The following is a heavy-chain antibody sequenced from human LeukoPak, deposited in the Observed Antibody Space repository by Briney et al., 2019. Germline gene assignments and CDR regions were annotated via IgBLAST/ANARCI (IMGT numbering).Heavy chain of an antibody. CDR1: GGSISSSSYY. V-gene: IGHV4-39*07. J-gene: IGHJ6*03. D-gene: IGHD2-15*01. CDR3: ARVSLGYCSGGSCRKTYYYYMDV. CDR2: IYYSGST. Sequence: SETLSLTCTVSGGSISSSSYYWGWIRQPPGKGLEWIGSIYYSGSTNYNPSLKSRVTISVDTSKNQFSLKLSSVTAADTAVYYCARVSLGYCSGGSCRKTYYYYMDVWGKGTTVTVSS.